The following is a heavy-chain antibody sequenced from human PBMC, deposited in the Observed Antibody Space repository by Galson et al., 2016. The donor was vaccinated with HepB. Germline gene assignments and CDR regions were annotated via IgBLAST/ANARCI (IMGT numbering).Heavy chain of an antibody. D-gene: IGHD1-1*01. CDR1: GYTFTSYG. V-gene: IGHV1-18*01. CDR3: ARDLNDVNFDI. CDR2: SSAYNGNT. Sequence: SVKVSCKASGYTFTSYGISWVRQAPGQGLEWLGWSSAYNGNTTYAQKLQGRVTMTTDTSTSTAYMELRSLRSDDPAVYYCARDLNDVNFDIWVQGTMVTVSS. J-gene: IGHJ3*02.